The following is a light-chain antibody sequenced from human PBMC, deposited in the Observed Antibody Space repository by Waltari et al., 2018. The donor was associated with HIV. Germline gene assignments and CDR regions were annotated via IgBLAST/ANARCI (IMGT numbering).Light chain of an antibody. CDR1: SSDVGGYNY. CDR2: EVS. CDR3: SSYTTSSTVV. J-gene: IGLJ3*02. V-gene: IGLV2-14*01. Sequence: QSALTQPASVSGSPGQSIAISCTGASSDVGGYNYVSRYQQHPGKAPKLLIYEVSNRPSGVSNRFSGSKSGNTASLTISGLQAEDEADYYCSSYTTSSTVVFGGGTKLTVL.